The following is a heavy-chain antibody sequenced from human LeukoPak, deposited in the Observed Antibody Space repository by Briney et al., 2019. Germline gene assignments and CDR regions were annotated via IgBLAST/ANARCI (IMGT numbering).Heavy chain of an antibody. CDR3: ARYRIAAAGDL. V-gene: IGHV3-30*04. CDR1: GFTFSSYA. CDR2: ISYDGSNK. J-gene: IGHJ5*02. D-gene: IGHD6-13*01. Sequence: GRSLRLSCAASGFTFSSYAMHWVRQAPGKGLECVAVISYDGSNKYYADSVKGRFTISRDNSKNTLYLQMNSLRAENTAVYYCARYRIAAAGDLWGQGTLVTVSS.